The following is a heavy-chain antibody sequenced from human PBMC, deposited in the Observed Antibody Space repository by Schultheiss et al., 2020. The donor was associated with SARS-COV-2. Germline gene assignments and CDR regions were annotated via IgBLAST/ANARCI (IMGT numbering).Heavy chain of an antibody. Sequence: GGSLRLSCVASGLNFSTYGMHWVRQAPGKGLEWVSVIYSGGSTYYADSVKGRFTISRDNSKNTLYLQMNSLRAEDTAVYYCARGTAIVVIPPDAFDIWGQGTMVTVSS. CDR1: GLNFSTYG. V-gene: IGHV3-NL1*01. D-gene: IGHD3-22*01. CDR2: IYSGGST. CDR3: ARGTAIVVIPPDAFDI. J-gene: IGHJ3*02.